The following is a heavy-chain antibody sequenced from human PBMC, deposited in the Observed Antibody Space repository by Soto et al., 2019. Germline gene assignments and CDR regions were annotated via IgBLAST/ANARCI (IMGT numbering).Heavy chain of an antibody. Sequence: QVQLQESGPGLVKPSETLSLTCTVSGGSVSSGSYYWSWIRQPPGKGLEWIGDIYYSGSTNYNTPRECRVTISVHTSKTRFPLKLSSVTAADTAVYYCASGIEGWYQGRYYYGMDVWGQGTTVTVSS. V-gene: IGHV4-61*01. CDR1: GGSVSSGSYY. D-gene: IGHD6-19*01. J-gene: IGHJ6*02. CDR3: ASGIEGWYQGRYYYGMDV. CDR2: IYYSGST.